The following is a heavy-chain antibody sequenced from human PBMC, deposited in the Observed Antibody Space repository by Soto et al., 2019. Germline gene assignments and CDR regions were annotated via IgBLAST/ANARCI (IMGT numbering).Heavy chain of an antibody. V-gene: IGHV1-18*01. CDR2: ISAYNGNT. J-gene: IGHJ6*02. CDR1: GYTFTSYG. Sequence: GASVKVSCKASGYTFTSYGISWVRQAPGQGLEWMGWISAYNGNTNYAQKLQGRVTMTTDTSTSTAYMELRSLRSDDTAVYYCAREWDCSGGSCYSNFYYYGMDVWGQGTTVTV. D-gene: IGHD2-15*01. CDR3: AREWDCSGGSCYSNFYYYGMDV.